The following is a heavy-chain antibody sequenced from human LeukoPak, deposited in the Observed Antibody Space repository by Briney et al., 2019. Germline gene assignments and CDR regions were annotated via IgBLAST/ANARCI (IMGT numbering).Heavy chain of an antibody. CDR2: IGTAGDP. J-gene: IGHJ4*02. V-gene: IGHV3-13*05. CDR1: GFTFSGYD. Sequence: GGSLRLSCAASGFTFSGYDMHWGRQAAGKRLEWVSGIGTAGDPYSPISVKGRFTISRANAKNSLYLQINNLRAGDTAVYYCTRSRYSSGWDYYFDYWGQGTLVTVSS. D-gene: IGHD6-19*01. CDR3: TRSRYSSGWDYYFDY.